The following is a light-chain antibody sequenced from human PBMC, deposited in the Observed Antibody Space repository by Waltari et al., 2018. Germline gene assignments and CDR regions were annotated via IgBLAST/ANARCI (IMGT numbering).Light chain of an antibody. CDR3: QQYNNWPPSYT. Sequence: EIVMTQSPATLSVSPGERATLSCRASQSVSNNLAWYQQKPGQAPRLLIHGASTRATGSPARFSGSGSGTEFTLTISSLQSEDFAVYYCQQYNNWPPSYTFGQGTKLEIK. J-gene: IGKJ2*01. V-gene: IGKV3-15*01. CDR1: QSVSNN. CDR2: GAS.